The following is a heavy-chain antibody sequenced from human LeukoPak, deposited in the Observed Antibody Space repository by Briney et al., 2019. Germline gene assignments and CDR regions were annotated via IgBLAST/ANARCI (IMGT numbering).Heavy chain of an antibody. V-gene: IGHV3-74*01. CDR3: VSFYETY. CDR2: INSDGSWT. D-gene: IGHD2/OR15-2a*01. J-gene: IGHJ4*02. Sequence: PGGSLRLSCAASDSYWMHWVRQAPGKGLVWVSHINSDGSWTSYADSVEGRFTISKDNAKNTVYLQMDNLRAEDTAVYYCVSFYETYWGRGTLVTVSS. CDR1: DSYW.